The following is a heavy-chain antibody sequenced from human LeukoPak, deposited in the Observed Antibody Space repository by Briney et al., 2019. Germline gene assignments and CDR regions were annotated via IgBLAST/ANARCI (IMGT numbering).Heavy chain of an antibody. CDR2: INTNTGNP. Sequence: GASVKVSCKASGYTFTSYAMNWVRQAPGQGLEWIGWINTNTGNPTYAQGFTGRFVFSLDTSVSTAYLQISSLKAEDTAVYYCARDLATGDLTLGDAFDIWGQGTMVTVSS. CDR3: ARDLATGDLTLGDAFDI. D-gene: IGHD7-27*01. V-gene: IGHV7-4-1*02. J-gene: IGHJ3*02. CDR1: GYTFTSYA.